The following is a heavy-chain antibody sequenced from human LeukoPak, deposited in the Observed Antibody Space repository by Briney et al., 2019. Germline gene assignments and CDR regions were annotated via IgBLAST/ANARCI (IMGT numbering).Heavy chain of an antibody. CDR2: INHRGST. V-gene: IGHV4-30-2*01. D-gene: IGHD3/OR15-3a*01. CDR1: GGSISSGGYY. Sequence: ASETLSLTCTVSGGSISSGGYYWSWIRQPPGKGLEWIGEINHRGSTTYNPSLKSRVTISLDTSKNQFSLKLSSVTAADTAVYYCARVGLDWGSIDYWGQGTLVTVSS. J-gene: IGHJ4*02. CDR3: ARVGLDWGSIDY.